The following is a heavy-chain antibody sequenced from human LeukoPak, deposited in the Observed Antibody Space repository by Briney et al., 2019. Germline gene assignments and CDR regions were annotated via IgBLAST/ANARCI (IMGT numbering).Heavy chain of an antibody. Sequence: ASVKVSCKASGYTFTSYAVHWVRRAPGQSLESMGYINDGDGNTKYSQEFQGRVTITRDTSASIVYMELSSLRSEDMAFYYCARERGEFGGSYFLDYWGQGTLVTVSS. D-gene: IGHD1-26*01. V-gene: IGHV1-3*03. CDR1: GYTFTSYA. J-gene: IGHJ4*02. CDR2: INDGDGNT. CDR3: ARERGEFGGSYFLDY.